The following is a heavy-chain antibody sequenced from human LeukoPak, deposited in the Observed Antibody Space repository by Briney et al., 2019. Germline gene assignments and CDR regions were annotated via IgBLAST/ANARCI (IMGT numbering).Heavy chain of an antibody. CDR1: GFTFSSYA. CDR2: ISYDGSNK. Sequence: PGGSLRLSCAASGFTFSSYAMHWVRQAPGKGLEWVAVISYDGSNKYYADSVKGRFTISRDNSKNTLYLQMNSLRAEDTAVYYCARASFRGKKITYYDFWSGYSQYFDYWGQGTLVTVSS. J-gene: IGHJ4*02. CDR3: ARASFRGKKITYYDFWSGYSQYFDY. D-gene: IGHD3-3*01. V-gene: IGHV3-30*04.